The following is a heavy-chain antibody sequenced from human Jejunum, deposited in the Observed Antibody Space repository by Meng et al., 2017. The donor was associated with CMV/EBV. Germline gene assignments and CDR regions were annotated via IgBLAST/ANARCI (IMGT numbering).Heavy chain of an antibody. J-gene: IGHJ4*02. CDR1: GFTFSNYA. CDR3: AREDDYRNYFDY. Sequence: SCAASGFTFSNYALHWVRQAPGKGLECVTVMSYDGSNKYCAASVKGRFTISRDSSKNTLYLQMDSLRPEDTAVYYCAREDDYRNYFDYWGQGTLVTVSS. V-gene: IGHV3-30-3*01. CDR2: MSYDGSNK. D-gene: IGHD4-11*01.